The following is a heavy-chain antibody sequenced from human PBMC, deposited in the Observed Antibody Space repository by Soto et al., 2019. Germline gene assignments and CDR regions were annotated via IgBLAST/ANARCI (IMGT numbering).Heavy chain of an antibody. CDR1: GGSISSSSYY. D-gene: IGHD3-22*01. CDR3: ASPPYYYDSSGYYYFGMDV. J-gene: IGHJ6*02. Sequence: QLQLQESGPGLVKPSETLSLTCTVSGGSISSSSYYWGWIRQPPGKGLEWIGSIYYSGSTYYNPSLKRRVTISVDTSKNQFSLKLSSVTAADTAVYYCASPPYYYDSSGYYYFGMDVWGQGTTVTVSS. V-gene: IGHV4-39*01. CDR2: IYYSGST.